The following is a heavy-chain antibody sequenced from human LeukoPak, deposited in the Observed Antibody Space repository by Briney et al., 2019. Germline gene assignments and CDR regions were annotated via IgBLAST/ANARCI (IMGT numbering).Heavy chain of an antibody. D-gene: IGHD3-10*01. Sequence: LRLSCAASGFTFSSYGMHWIRQPPGKGLEWIGEINHSGSTNYNPSLKSRVTISEDTSKNQFSLKLSSVTAADTAVYYCARDFTMVRGVPDYWGQGTLVTVSS. CDR3: ARDFTMVRGVPDY. J-gene: IGHJ4*02. CDR1: GFTFSSYG. CDR2: INHSGST. V-gene: IGHV4-34*01.